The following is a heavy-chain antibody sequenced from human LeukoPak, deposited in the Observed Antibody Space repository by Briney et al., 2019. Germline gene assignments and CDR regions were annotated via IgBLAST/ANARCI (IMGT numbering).Heavy chain of an antibody. CDR3: ARDHREYSNYEFGYYYYYMDV. V-gene: IGHV1-69*05. CDR2: TIPIFGTA. CDR1: GGTFSSYA. D-gene: IGHD4-11*01. J-gene: IGHJ6*03. Sequence: EASVKVSCKASGGTFSSYAISWVRQAPGQGLEWMGGTIPIFGTANYAQKFQGRVTITTDESTSTAYMELSSLRSEDTAVYYCARDHREYSNYEFGYYYYYMDVWGKGTTVTVSS.